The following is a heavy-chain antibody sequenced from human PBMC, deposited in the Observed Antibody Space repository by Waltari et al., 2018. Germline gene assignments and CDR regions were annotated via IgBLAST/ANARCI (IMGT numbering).Heavy chain of an antibody. J-gene: IGHJ3*01. Sequence: QPPLQESGPGLVKPSGTLSLTCSVSDGTIISSSYYWAWIRQPPGKGLEWIGSSFYDGTTYYNPALKSRVTISIDTSRSQFSLKLMSVAAAETAFYYCARHGYFGSGSFHVWGQGTKVIVSS. CDR3: ARHGYFGSGSFHV. CDR2: SFYDGTT. D-gene: IGHD3-10*01. V-gene: IGHV4-39*01. CDR1: DGTIISSSYY.